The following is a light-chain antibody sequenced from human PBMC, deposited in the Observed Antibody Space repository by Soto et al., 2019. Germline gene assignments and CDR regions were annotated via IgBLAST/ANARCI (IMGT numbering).Light chain of an antibody. CDR1: QSIRNW. CDR3: QQYDSFSKT. CDR2: DAS. Sequence: DIQMTQSPSTLSASVGDRVTITCRASQSIRNWLAWYQQKPGKAPQLLIYDASNLESGVPSRFSGSGFGTGFTLTFSSLQPDDFATYYCQQYDSFSKTFGRGTKVDIK. V-gene: IGKV1-5*01. J-gene: IGKJ1*01.